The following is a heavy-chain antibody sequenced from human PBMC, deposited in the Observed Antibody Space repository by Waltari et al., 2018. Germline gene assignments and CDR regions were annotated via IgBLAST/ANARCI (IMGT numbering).Heavy chain of an antibody. CDR3: ARDRLLGMDV. D-gene: IGHD2-15*01. Sequence: QVQLVQSGAEVKKPGSSVKVSCKASGGTFSSYTISWVRQAPGQGLEWMGRIIPILGIANYAQKFQGRVTITADKSTSTAYMELSSLRSEDTAVYYCARDRLLGMDVWGQGTTVTVSS. V-gene: IGHV1-69*08. CDR2: IIPILGIA. J-gene: IGHJ6*02. CDR1: GGTFSSYT.